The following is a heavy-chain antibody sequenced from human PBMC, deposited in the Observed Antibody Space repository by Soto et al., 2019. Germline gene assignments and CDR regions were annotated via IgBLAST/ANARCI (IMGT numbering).Heavy chain of an antibody. V-gene: IGHV4-34*01. J-gene: IGHJ4*02. CDR2: INHSGST. D-gene: IGHD6-6*01. CDR3: ARAPIAARRKLDY. CDR1: GGSFSGYY. Sequence: SETLSLTCAVYGGSFSGYYWSWIRQPPGKGLEWIGEINHSGSTNYNPSLKSRVTISVDTSKNQFSLKLSSVTAADTAVYYCARAPIAARRKLDYWGQGTLVTVSS.